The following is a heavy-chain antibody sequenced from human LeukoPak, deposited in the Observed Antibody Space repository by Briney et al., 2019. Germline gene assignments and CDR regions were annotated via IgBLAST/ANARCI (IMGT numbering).Heavy chain of an antibody. D-gene: IGHD3-3*01. CDR2: IFYTGGEI. CDR3: ARLRSGRFLEE. CDR1: GGSMNSYY. J-gene: IGHJ4*02. Sequence: PSETLSLTCTVSGGSMNSYYWSWVRQAPGKGLEWIGYIFYTGGEINYNRSLKSRLTISVDTSKNQFSLMLTSVTAADTAVYYCARLRSGRFLEEGGQGTLVTVSS. V-gene: IGHV4-59*08.